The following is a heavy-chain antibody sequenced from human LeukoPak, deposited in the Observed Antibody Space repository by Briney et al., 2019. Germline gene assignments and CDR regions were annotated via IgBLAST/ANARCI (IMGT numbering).Heavy chain of an antibody. J-gene: IGHJ4*02. CDR3: AKGAAIDH. CDR1: GFDFNNYA. CDR2: MSGPGYHTYYADSDKT. V-gene: IGHV3-23*01. Sequence: PGGSLRLSCAASGFDFNNYAMSWVRQGPGKRLEWVSAMSGPGYHTYYADSDKTYYADSVKGRFTISRDNSKSTVYLHMNNLRLEDTAIYYCAKGAAIDHWGQGTLVTVSS.